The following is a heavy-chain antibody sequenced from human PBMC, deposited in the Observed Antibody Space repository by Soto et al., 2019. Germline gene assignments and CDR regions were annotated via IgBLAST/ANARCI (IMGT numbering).Heavy chain of an antibody. CDR2: IRRTSNYI. V-gene: IGHV3-21*01. CDR3: AMGVDIGSTTHDAFDV. CDR1: GFNFTSHS. J-gene: IGHJ3*01. Sequence: EVQLVESGGGLVKPVGSLRFSCAASGFNFTSHSMNWVRQAPGKGLEWVSSIRRTSNYIYYADSVKGRVTISTDNAKQSLYLQMNRLRAEDTAVYDCAMGVDIGSTTHDAFDVWGQGAVVSVSS. D-gene: IGHD5-12*01.